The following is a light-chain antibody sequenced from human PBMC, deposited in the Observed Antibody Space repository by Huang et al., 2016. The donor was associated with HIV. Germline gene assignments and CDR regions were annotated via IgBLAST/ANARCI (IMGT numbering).Light chain of an antibody. CDR3: QQYQVWPPAT. J-gene: IGKJ1*01. V-gene: IGKV3-15*01. CDR2: GGS. CDR1: QRIGTN. Sequence: EIVMTQSPATLSLSPGERATLSCRASQRIGTNLAWYQQNPGQAPRLLIDGGSTRASAIPDRFSVSGSGTEFTLTIYSLQAEDFAVYYCQQYQVWPPATFGQGTRVEIK.